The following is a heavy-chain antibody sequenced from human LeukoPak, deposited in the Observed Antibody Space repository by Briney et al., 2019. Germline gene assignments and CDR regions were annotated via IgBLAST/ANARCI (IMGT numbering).Heavy chain of an antibody. CDR1: GYTFTGYY. CDR3: AREALRYFDWLPTDY. V-gene: IGHV1-2*02. J-gene: IGHJ4*02. D-gene: IGHD3-9*01. Sequence: GASVKVSCKASGYTFTGYYMHWVRQAPGQGLEWMGWINPNSGGTNYAQKFQGRVTMTRDTSISTAYMELSRLRSDDTAVYYRAREALRYFDWLPTDYWGQGTLVTVSS. CDR2: INPNSGGT.